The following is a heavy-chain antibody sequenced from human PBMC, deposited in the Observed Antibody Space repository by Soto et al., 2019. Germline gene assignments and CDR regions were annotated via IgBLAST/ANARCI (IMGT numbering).Heavy chain of an antibody. CDR2: IISSNSYI. Sequence: EVQLVESGGGLVKPGGSLRLTCAASGFTFSSYTINWVRQAPGKGLEWVSSIISSNSYIYYADSVTGRFTISRDNARNSRFLQMNSLRAEDTAVYYCARVSYSGYDSDAFDIWGQGTMVIVSS. CDR3: ARVSYSGYDSDAFDI. D-gene: IGHD5-12*01. V-gene: IGHV3-21*01. J-gene: IGHJ3*02. CDR1: GFTFSSYT.